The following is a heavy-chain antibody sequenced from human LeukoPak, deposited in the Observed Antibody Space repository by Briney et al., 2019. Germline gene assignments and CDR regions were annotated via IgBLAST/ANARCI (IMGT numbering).Heavy chain of an antibody. J-gene: IGHJ6*02. CDR1: GFTFSSYS. Sequence: HPGGSLRLSCAASGFTFSSYSMNWVRQAPGKGLEWVSYISGSSSAIYYADSVKGRFTISRDNAKNSLYLQMNSLRAEDTAVYYCARDSYVYYYYYYGMDVWGQGTTVTVSS. CDR2: ISGSSSAI. D-gene: IGHD1-26*01. CDR3: ARDSYVYYYYYYGMDV. V-gene: IGHV3-48*01.